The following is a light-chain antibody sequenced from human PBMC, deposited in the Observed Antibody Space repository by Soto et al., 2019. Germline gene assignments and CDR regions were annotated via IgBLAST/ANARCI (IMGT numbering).Light chain of an antibody. CDR2: GNS. V-gene: IGLV1-40*01. CDR1: TSNIGAGYG. CDR3: QSYDSSLTCVV. Sequence: QSALTQPPSVSGAPGQRVTISCTGSTSNIGAGYGVHWYQHLPGTAPKLLMYGNSIRPSGVPDRFSGSKSGTSASLAITGLQADDEADYYCQSYDSSLTCVVFGGGTQLTVL. J-gene: IGLJ2*01.